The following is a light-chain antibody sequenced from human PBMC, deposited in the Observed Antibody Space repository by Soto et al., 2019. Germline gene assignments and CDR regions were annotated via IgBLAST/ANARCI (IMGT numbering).Light chain of an antibody. V-gene: IGKV3-20*01. Sequence: ETVLTQSPGTLSLSPGERATLSCRASQSVSSRDLAWYQQKPGQAPRLLIYSASNRATGIPDRFSGSGSGTEFTLTISRLEPEDFAVYYCQQYITSPPMYTFGQGTKLEIK. CDR1: QSVSSRD. CDR3: QQYITSPPMYT. CDR2: SAS. J-gene: IGKJ2*01.